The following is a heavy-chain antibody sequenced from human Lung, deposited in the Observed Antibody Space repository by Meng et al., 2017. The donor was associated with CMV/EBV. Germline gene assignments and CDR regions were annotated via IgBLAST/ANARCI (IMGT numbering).Heavy chain of an antibody. CDR1: GFRFSSYC. V-gene: IGHV3-74*01. CDR3: ARDDGSYGSLNGMDV. D-gene: IGHD5-18*01. J-gene: IGHJ6*02. Sequence: GEXXKISCAASGFRFSSYCMHWVRQAPGKGLVWVSRLNSDGSGTSSADSVKGRFTISRDNAKNTVYLQMNSLRAEDTAIYYCARDDGSYGSLNGMDVWARGTXVTVSS. CDR2: LNSDGSGT.